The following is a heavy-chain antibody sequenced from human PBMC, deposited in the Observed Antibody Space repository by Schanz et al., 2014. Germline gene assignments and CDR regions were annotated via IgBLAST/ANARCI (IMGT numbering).Heavy chain of an antibody. CDR2: LNFDETYT. D-gene: IGHD5-18*01. CDR1: GFTFSRYW. J-gene: IGHJ4*02. V-gene: IGHV3-74*01. Sequence: EVQLVESGGELIQPGGSLRLSCEASGFTFSRYWMHWVRQAPGKGLEWVSRLNFDETYTSYADSVKGRFTISRDNAKNTVYLQMISLRVEDTAVYYCARGGADSAMAHEYWGRGTLVTVSS. CDR3: ARGGADSAMAHEY.